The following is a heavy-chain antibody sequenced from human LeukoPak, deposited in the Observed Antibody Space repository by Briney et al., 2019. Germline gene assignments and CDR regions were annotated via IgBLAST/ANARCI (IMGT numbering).Heavy chain of an antibody. V-gene: IGHV4-59*01. CDR1: SGSISNYY. Sequence: SETLSLTCTVSSGSISNYYWSWIRQPPGKGLEWIGYIYYSGSTNYNPSLKSRVTISVDTSKNQFSLKLSSVTAADTAVYYCAREIPYLYYFDYWGQGTLVTVSS. CDR2: IYYSGST. CDR3: AREIPYLYYFDY. J-gene: IGHJ4*02.